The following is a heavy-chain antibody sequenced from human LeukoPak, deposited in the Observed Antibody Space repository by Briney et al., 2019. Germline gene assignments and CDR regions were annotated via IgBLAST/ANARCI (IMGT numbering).Heavy chain of an antibody. CDR3: ARQIGVSIDY. Sequence: GVSLRLCCAASRFTVRSFDMHWVRQAPGKGLEWVTFIRFDGSDKYYADSVKGRFTISRDNSKNTLYLQMSSLRPEDTAVYYCARQIGVSIDYWGQGTLVTVSS. V-gene: IGHV3-30*02. CDR2: IRFDGSDK. CDR1: RFTVRSFD. D-gene: IGHD5/OR15-5a*01. J-gene: IGHJ4*02.